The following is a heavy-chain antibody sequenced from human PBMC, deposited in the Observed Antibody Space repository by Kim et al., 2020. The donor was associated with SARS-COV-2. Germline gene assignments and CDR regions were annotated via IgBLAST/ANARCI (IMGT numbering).Heavy chain of an antibody. D-gene: IGHD1-7*01. CDR2: ISYDGSNK. CDR1: GFTFSSYG. Sequence: GGSLRLSCAASGFTFSSYGTHWVRQAPGKGLEWVAVISYDGSNKYYADSVKGRFTISRDNSKNTLYLQMNSLRAEDTAVYYCAKDQELELFFGYYYGMDVWGQGTTVTVSS. CDR3: AKDQELELFFGYYYGMDV. J-gene: IGHJ6*02. V-gene: IGHV3-30*18.